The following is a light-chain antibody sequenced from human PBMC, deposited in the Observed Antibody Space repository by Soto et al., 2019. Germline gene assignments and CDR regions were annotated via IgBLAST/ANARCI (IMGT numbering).Light chain of an antibody. J-gene: IGKJ4*01. Sequence: EIVLTQSPGTLSLSPGERATLSCRASQSVSSSYLAWYQQKPGQAPRLLFFGASSRATGIPDRFSGSGSGTYFTLTISRLEPEDFAVYYCQQYGSSPLALTFGGGTKVEIK. CDR1: QSVSSSY. CDR3: QQYGSSPLALT. V-gene: IGKV3-20*01. CDR2: GAS.